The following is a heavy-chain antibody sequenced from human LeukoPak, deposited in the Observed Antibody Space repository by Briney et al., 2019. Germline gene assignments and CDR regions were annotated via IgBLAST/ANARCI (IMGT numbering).Heavy chain of an antibody. CDR3: AKGGATVIDY. CDR1: GFTFSSSG. D-gene: IGHD4-17*01. V-gene: IGHV3-74*01. CDR2: INSDGSST. Sequence: GGSLRLSCAASGFTFSSSGIHWVRQAPGKGLEWVSRINSDGSSTTSADSVKGRFTISRDNAKNTLYLQMNSLRAEDTAVYYCAKGGATVIDYWGQGTLVTVSS. J-gene: IGHJ4*02.